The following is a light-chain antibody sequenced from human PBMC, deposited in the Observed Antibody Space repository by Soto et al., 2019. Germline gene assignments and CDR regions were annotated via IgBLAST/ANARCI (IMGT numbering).Light chain of an antibody. CDR1: NIGTKN. J-gene: IGLJ2*01. CDR2: DDS. CDR3: QVWHRNSDVI. Sequence: SYELTQPPSVSVAPGQTATITCGGNNIGTKNVHWYQQGPGQAPVLVVYDDSDRPSGIPERFSGSNSGNTATLIIRRVEAADEADYYCQVWHRNSDVIFGGGTKVTVL. V-gene: IGLV3-21*02.